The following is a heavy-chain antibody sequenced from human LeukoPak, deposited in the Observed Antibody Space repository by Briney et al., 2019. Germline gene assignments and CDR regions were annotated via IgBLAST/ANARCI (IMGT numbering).Heavy chain of an antibody. CDR3: TTYGDYGGLSDH. D-gene: IGHD4-17*01. V-gene: IGHV3-15*01. Sequence: GSLRLSCAASGLPFSNPWMRWVRQAPGKGLEWVGRIKSKTDGGTTEYAAAVQGRFTISRDYSKNTLYLQMNSLKTEDTAVYYCTTYGDYGGLSDHWGQGTLVTVSS. J-gene: IGHJ5*02. CDR1: GLPFSNPW. CDR2: IKSKTDGGTT.